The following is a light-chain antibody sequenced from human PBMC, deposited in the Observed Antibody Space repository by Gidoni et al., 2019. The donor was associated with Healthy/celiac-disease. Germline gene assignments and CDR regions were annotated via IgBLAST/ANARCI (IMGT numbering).Light chain of an antibody. Sequence: DIQMTQSPSTLSASVGDRVTITCRASQSISSWLAWYQQKPGKAPKLLIYKASSLESGVPSRFSGSGSGTEFTLTISSLQPDDFATYYCQQSRRTFGQGTKVEIK. V-gene: IGKV1-5*03. CDR1: QSISSW. CDR3: QQSRRT. J-gene: IGKJ1*01. CDR2: KAS.